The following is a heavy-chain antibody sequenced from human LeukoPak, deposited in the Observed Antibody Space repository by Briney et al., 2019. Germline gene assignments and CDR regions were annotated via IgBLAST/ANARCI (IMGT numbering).Heavy chain of an antibody. CDR1: GGSISSSSYY. V-gene: IGHV4-39*07. Sequence: SETLSLTCTVSGGSISSSSYYWGWIRQPPGKGLEWIGSIYYSGSTYYNPSLKSRVTISVDTSKNQFSLKLSSVTAADTAVYYCARETYDIGGYYLGYFQHWGQGTLVTVSS. CDR2: IYYSGST. D-gene: IGHD3-22*01. CDR3: ARETYDIGGYYLGYFQH. J-gene: IGHJ1*01.